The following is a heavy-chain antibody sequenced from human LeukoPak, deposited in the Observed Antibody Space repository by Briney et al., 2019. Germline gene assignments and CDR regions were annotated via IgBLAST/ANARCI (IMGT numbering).Heavy chain of an antibody. J-gene: IGHJ4*02. CDR3: ARLAGRLAARPKIPRRRYFDY. CDR1: GGSISGYY. Sequence: SESLSLTCTVSGGSISGYYWSWIRQPPGKGLEWIGEINHSGSTNYNPSLKSRVTISVDTSKNQFSLKLSSVTAADTAVYYCARLAGRLAARPKIPRRRYFDYWGQGTLVTVSS. CDR2: INHSGST. D-gene: IGHD6-6*01. V-gene: IGHV4-34*01.